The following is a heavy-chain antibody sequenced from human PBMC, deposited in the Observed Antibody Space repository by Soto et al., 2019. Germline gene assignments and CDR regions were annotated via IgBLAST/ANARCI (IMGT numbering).Heavy chain of an antibody. CDR2: VYYSGST. CDR1: GGSISSYY. J-gene: IGHJ5*02. V-gene: IGHV4-59*01. CDR3: ARDGRYCSGGSCYRFDP. D-gene: IGHD2-15*01. Sequence: QVQLQESGPGLVKSSETLSLTCTVSGGSISSYYWSWIRQPPGKGLEWIGYVYYSGSTNYNPSRSTRVIISVDTSKHQFSHKLSSVTAADTAVYYCARDGRYCSGGSCYRFDPWGQGTLVTVSS.